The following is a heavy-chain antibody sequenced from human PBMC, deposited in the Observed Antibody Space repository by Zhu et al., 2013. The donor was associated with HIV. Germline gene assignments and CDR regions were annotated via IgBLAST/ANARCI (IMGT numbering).Heavy chain of an antibody. CDR1: GYTFTSYY. D-gene: IGHD2-2*01. CDR3: ATLGRKYQLLESFDI. CDR2: INPSGGRT. J-gene: IGHJ3*02. V-gene: IGHV1-46*01. Sequence: QVQLVQSGAEVKKPGASVKVSCKASGYTFTSYYIHWVRQAPGQGLEWMGIINPSGGRTTNAQKFQGRVTMTRDTSTSTVYMELSSLRSEDTAVYYCATLGRKYQLLESFDIWGQGTMVTVSS.